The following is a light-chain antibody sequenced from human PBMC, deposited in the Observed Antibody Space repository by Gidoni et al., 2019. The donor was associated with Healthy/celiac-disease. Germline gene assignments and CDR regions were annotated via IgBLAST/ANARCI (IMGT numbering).Light chain of an antibody. CDR2: GNS. CDR3: QSYDSSLSVV. J-gene: IGLJ2*01. V-gene: IGLV1-40*01. Sequence: QSVLTQPPSLSGAPGHRVTISCTGSSSNIGAGYDVHWYQQLPGTAPKLLIYGNSNRPSGVPDRFSGSKSGTSASLAITGLQAEDEADYYCQSYDSSLSVVFGGGTKLSVL. CDR1: SSNIGAGYD.